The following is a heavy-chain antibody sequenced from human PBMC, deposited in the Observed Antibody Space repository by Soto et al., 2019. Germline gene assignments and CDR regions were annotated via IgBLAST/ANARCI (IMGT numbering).Heavy chain of an antibody. J-gene: IGHJ6*02. V-gene: IGHV3-30*18. CDR2: ISYDGSNK. D-gene: IGHD3-10*01. CDR1: GFTFSSYG. CDR3: AKAPGEATDV. Sequence: QVQLVESGGGVVQPGRSLRLSCAASGFTFSSYGMHWVRQAPGKGLEWVAVISYDGSNKYYADSVKGRFTISRDNSKNSLYLQMNRLRAEDRAVYYCAKAPGEATDVWGQGTTVTFSS.